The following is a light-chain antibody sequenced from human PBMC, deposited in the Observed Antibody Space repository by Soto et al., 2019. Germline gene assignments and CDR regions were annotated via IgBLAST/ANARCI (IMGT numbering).Light chain of an antibody. CDR3: GSCTVSSPLL. CDR2: DDR. V-gene: IGLV2-14*03. Sequence: QSALTQPASVSASPGQSITISCTGSSSDVGLYNYVSWHQQHSGNPPKLIIYDDRGPPSGVSNRFSGSKSGNTASLTSSGQHREDEAEYYCGSCTVSSPLLFGGGTKLTVL. J-gene: IGLJ3*02. CDR1: SSDVGLYNY.